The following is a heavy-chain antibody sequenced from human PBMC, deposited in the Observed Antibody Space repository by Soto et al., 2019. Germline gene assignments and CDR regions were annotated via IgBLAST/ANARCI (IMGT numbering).Heavy chain of an antibody. Sequence: VGSVRLSCAASGFTFSSYSMNWVRQAPGKGLEWVSSISSSSSYIYYADSVKGRFTISRDNAKNSLYLQMNSLRAEDTAVHYCARDRGSSPRYYYYYGMDVWGQGTTVTVSS. CDR3: ARDRGSSPRYYYYYGMDV. CDR1: GFTFSSYS. D-gene: IGHD6-6*01. V-gene: IGHV3-21*01. J-gene: IGHJ6*02. CDR2: ISSSSSYI.